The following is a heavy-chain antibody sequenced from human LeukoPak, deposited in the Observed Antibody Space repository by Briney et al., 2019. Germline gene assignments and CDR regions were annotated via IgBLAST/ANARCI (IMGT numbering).Heavy chain of an antibody. CDR2: IYYSGST. V-gene: IGHV4-59*01. Sequence: SETLSLTCTVSGGSISNYYWSWIRQPPGKGLEWIGYIYYSGSTNYNPSLKSRVTISVDTSKNQFSLKLSSVTAADTAVYYCARDGGYCSSTSCYKRRSYYYGMDVWGQGTTVTVSS. CDR1: GGSISNYY. J-gene: IGHJ6*02. D-gene: IGHD2-2*02. CDR3: ARDGGYCSSTSCYKRRSYYYGMDV.